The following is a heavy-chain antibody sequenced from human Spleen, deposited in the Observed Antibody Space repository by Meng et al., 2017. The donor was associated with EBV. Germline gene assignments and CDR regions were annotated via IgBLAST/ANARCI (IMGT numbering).Heavy chain of an antibody. CDR2: IYRDGST. V-gene: IGHV3-53*01. Sequence: VQPVYAGGVLIQPGGSLRLSCAASGFSVTSDYINWVRQTPGKGLELISVIYRDGSTYYADSVKGRITISRDNSKHMLYLQMNNLRVEDTAVYYCARSPGIRPDDWYFDLWGPGTLVTVSS. CDR1: GFSVTSDY. D-gene: IGHD1-14*01. J-gene: IGHJ2*01. CDR3: ARSPGIRPDDWYFDL.